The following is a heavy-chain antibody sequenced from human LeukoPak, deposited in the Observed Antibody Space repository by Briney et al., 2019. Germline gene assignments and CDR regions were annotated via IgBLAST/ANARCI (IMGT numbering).Heavy chain of an antibody. Sequence: GESLKISCKGSGYSFTSYWIGWVRQIPGKGMEWMGIIYPGDSDTRYSPSFQGQVTISADKSISTAYLQWSSLKASDTAMYYCARRESAAAGIGAFDIWGQGTMVTVSS. D-gene: IGHD6-13*01. J-gene: IGHJ3*02. CDR1: GYSFTSYW. CDR2: IYPGDSDT. V-gene: IGHV5-51*01. CDR3: ARRESAAAGIGAFDI.